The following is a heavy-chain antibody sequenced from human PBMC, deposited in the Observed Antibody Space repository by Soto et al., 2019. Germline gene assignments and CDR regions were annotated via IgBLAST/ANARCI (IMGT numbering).Heavy chain of an antibody. V-gene: IGHV4-31*03. CDR3: ARRRDAYTFFDY. Sequence: PSETLSLTCTVSGGSISSGGYYWTWIRQHPGKGLEWIGYIYYSGSTYYNPSLKSRVTISVDTSKNQFSLNLNSVTAADTAVYYCARRRDAYTFFDYWGQGTLVTVSS. CDR1: GGSISSGGYY. D-gene: IGHD2-2*01. J-gene: IGHJ4*02. CDR2: IYYSGST.